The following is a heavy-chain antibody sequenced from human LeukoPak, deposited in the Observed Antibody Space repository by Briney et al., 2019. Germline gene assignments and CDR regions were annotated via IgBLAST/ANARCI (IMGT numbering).Heavy chain of an antibody. V-gene: IGHV1-69*01. CDR1: GGTFSSYA. CDR3: ARMVCSSTSCYLGVVESNWFDP. Sequence: SVKVSCKASGGTFSSYAISWVRQAPGQGLEWMGGIIPIFGTANYAQKFQGRVTITADESTSTAYMELSSLRSEDTAVYYCARMVCSSTSCYLGVVESNWFDPWGQGTLVAVSS. CDR2: IIPIFGTA. J-gene: IGHJ5*02. D-gene: IGHD2-2*01.